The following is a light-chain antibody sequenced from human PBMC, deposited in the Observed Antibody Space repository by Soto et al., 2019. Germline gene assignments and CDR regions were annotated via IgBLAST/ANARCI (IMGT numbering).Light chain of an antibody. J-gene: IGKJ2*01. CDR3: QQYGSSPPYT. V-gene: IGKV3-20*01. Sequence: EIVLTQSPGTLSLSPGERATLSCRASQSVSSSYLAWYQQKPGQAPRLLIYGASSRATGIPDRFSGSGSGTDFTLTIRGLEPEDFAVYYCQQYGSSPPYTFGQGTKLEIK. CDR1: QSVSSSY. CDR2: GAS.